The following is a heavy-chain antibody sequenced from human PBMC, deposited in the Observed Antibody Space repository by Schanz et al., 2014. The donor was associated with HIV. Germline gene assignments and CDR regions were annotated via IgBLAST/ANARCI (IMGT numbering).Heavy chain of an antibody. CDR2: TWYDGSNK. J-gene: IGHJ4*02. D-gene: IGHD5-18*01. Sequence: QVQLVESGGGVVQPGRSLRLSCAASGFTFRSYGMHWVRQAPGKGLEWVAVTWYDGSNKYYADSVKGRFTISRDNAKNSLYLQMNSLRFADTAVYYCVRGDTVFEYWGQGTLVTVSS. V-gene: IGHV3-33*01. CDR3: VRGDTVFEY. CDR1: GFTFRSYG.